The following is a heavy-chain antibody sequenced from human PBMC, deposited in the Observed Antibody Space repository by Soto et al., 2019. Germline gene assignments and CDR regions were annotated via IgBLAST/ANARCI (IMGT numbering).Heavy chain of an antibody. V-gene: IGHV1-18*01. CDR1: GYTFTSYG. CDR3: ARDRHPLYNGSYGLFDY. J-gene: IGHJ4*02. D-gene: IGHD1-26*01. CDR2: ISAYNGNT. Sequence: ASVKVSCKASGYTFTSYGISWVRQAPGQGLEWMGWISAYNGNTNYAQKLQGRVTMTTDTSTSTAYMELRSLRSDDTAVYYCARDRHPLYNGSYGLFDYWGQGTLVTVSS.